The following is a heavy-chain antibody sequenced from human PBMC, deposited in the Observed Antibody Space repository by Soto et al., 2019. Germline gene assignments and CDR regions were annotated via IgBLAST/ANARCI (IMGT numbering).Heavy chain of an antibody. D-gene: IGHD3-22*01. CDR1: GFTFSSYG. CDR3: ANDYYDSSGYYGWYFDL. V-gene: IGHV3-30*18. Sequence: PGGSLRLSCAASGFTFSSYGMHWVRQAPGKXLEWVAVISYDGSNRYYADSVKGRFTISRDNSKNTLYLQMNSLRAEDTAVYYCANDYYDSSGYYGWYFDLWGRGTLVTVSS. CDR2: ISYDGSNR. J-gene: IGHJ2*01.